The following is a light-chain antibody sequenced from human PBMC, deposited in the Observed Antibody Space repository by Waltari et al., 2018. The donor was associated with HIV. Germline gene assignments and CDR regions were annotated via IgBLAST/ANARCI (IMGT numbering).Light chain of an antibody. V-gene: IGLV2-8*01. CDR2: EVN. CDR1: NSDVGGYHY. CDR3: SSYAGSNNLV. J-gene: IGLJ2*01. Sequence: QSALTQPSSASGSPGQSVTISCTGTNSDVGGYHYVSGYQQHPGKAPKLIIYEVNKRPLWVPDRFSVSKSGNTASVTVFGLQAEDEADYYCSSYAGSNNLVFGGGTKLTVL.